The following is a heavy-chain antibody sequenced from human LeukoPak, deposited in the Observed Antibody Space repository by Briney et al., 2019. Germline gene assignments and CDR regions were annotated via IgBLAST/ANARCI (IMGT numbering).Heavy chain of an antibody. V-gene: IGHV3-9*01. Sequence: GGSLRLSCAASGFTFDDYAMHWVRQAPGKGLEWVSGISWNSGSIGYADSVKGRFIISRDNAKNSLYLQMNSLRAEDTALYYCAKDMRRGYSYGPLDYWGQGTLVTVSS. CDR3: AKDMRRGYSYGPLDY. CDR1: GFTFDDYA. CDR2: ISWNSGSI. D-gene: IGHD5-18*01. J-gene: IGHJ4*02.